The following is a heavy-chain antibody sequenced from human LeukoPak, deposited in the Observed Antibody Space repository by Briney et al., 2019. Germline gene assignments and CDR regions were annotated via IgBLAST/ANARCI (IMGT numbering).Heavy chain of an antibody. Sequence: SQTLSLTCTVSGGSISSGSYCWSWIWQPAGKGLEWIGRIYTSGSTNYNPSLKSRVTISVDTSKNQFSLKLSSVTAADTAVYYCARDGSGRYNWFDPWGQGTLVTVSS. V-gene: IGHV4-61*02. CDR1: GGSISSGSYC. J-gene: IGHJ5*02. D-gene: IGHD3-10*01. CDR2: IYTSGST. CDR3: ARDGSGRYNWFDP.